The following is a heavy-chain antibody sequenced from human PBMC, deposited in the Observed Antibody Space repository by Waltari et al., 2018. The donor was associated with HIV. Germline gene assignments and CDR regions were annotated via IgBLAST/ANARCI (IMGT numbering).Heavy chain of an antibody. Sequence: QLQLQESGPSLVKPSATLSLTCNVSGDSISSRNYYWGWIRQPPGKGLEWIGSFYHSGATYYNPSRKSRVAIFVDVSKNQFSVEVSSVTAADTAIYYWATTAFYYESSGFFWGQGALVSVSA. CDR3: ATTAFYYESSGFF. CDR1: GDSISSRNYY. D-gene: IGHD3-22*01. V-gene: IGHV4-39*01. CDR2: FYHSGAT. J-gene: IGHJ4*02.